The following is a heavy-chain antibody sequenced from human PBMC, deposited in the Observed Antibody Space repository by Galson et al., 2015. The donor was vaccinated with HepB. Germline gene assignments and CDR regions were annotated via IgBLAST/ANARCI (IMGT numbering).Heavy chain of an antibody. J-gene: IGHJ4*02. V-gene: IGHV3-7*03. CDR2: IKQDGSEK. Sequence: SLRLSCAASGFTFSSYWMSWVRQAPGKGLEWVANIKQDGSEKYYVDSVKGRFTISRDNAKNSLYLQMNSLRAEDTAVYYCARGLRQWLVHSLGYWGQGTLVTVSS. CDR3: ARGLRQWLVHSLGY. CDR1: GFTFSSYW. D-gene: IGHD6-19*01.